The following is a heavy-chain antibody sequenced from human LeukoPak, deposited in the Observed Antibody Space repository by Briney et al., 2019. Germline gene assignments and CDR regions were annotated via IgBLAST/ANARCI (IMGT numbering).Heavy chain of an antibody. Sequence: GGSLRLSCAASGFTFSSYGMHWVRQAPGKGLEWVAVISYDGSNKYYADSVKGRFTISRDNSKNTLYLQMNSLRAEDTAVYYCAKETFFSGSYYAYWGQGTQVTVSS. V-gene: IGHV3-30*18. D-gene: IGHD1-26*01. CDR3: AKETFFSGSYYAY. CDR2: ISYDGSNK. J-gene: IGHJ4*02. CDR1: GFTFSSYG.